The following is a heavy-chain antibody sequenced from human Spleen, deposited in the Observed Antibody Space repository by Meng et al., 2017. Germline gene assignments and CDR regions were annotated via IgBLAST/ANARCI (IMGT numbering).Heavy chain of an antibody. CDR3: AKVEYKSGAYYFDH. J-gene: IGHJ4*02. CDR2: ISWNSGNI. CDR1: GFTFDDYA. Sequence: SLKISCAASGFTFDDYAIHWVRQAPGKGLEWVSGISWNSGNIGYEDSVKGRFTISRDNAKNSLYLQMNSLRAEDTALYYCAKVEYKSGAYYFDHWGQGTLVTVSS. D-gene: IGHD3-10*01. V-gene: IGHV3-9*01.